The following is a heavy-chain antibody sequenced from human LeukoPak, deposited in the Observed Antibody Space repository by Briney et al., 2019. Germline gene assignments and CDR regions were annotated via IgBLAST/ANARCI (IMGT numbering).Heavy chain of an antibody. CDR2: ISSSSSTI. Sequence: PGGSLRLSCAASGFTFSSYGMTWVRQAPGKGLEWVSYISSSSSTIYYANSVKGRFTVSRDNAKNSLYLQLNSLRAEDTAVYYCAEGRYYYDSSGFDYWGQGTLVTVSS. CDR1: GFTFSSYG. J-gene: IGHJ4*02. CDR3: AEGRYYYDSSGFDY. V-gene: IGHV3-48*01. D-gene: IGHD3-22*01.